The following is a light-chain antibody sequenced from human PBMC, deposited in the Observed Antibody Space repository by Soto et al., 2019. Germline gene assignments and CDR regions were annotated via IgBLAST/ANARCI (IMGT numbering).Light chain of an antibody. CDR1: SSNIGANSD. J-gene: IGLJ1*01. Sequence: QSVLTQPPSGSGTPGQKVTISCTGSSSNIGANSDVHWYQQLTGAAPKLLIYGNSNRPSGVSDRFSGSKSGTSASLAITGLQAEDEADYYCQSYDSSLSGFYVFGTGTKVTVL. CDR3: QSYDSSLSGFYV. V-gene: IGLV1-40*01. CDR2: GNS.